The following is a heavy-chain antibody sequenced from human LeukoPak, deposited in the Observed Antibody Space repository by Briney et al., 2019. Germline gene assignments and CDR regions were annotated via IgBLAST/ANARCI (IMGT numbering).Heavy chain of an antibody. D-gene: IGHD3-22*01. J-gene: IGHJ1*01. Sequence: GGSLRLSCAASGFTFSSYSMNWVRQAPGKGLEWISYISSSTSTIYYADFVKGRFTISRDNAKNSLYLQMNSLRDVDTAVYYCVRAQYYDSSGYYYEDYFQHWGQGTLVTVSS. V-gene: IGHV3-48*02. CDR3: VRAQYYDSSGYYYEDYFQH. CDR2: ISSSTSTI. CDR1: GFTFSSYS.